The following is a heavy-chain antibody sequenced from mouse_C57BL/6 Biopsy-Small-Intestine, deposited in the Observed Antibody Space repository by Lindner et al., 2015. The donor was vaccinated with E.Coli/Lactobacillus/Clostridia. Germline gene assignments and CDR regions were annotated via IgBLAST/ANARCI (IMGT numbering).Heavy chain of an antibody. Sequence: SVKVSCKTSGYTFTTNYMHWVRRAPGQGPEWMGYINPRSGSTTYARKFEGRVTVTRDTSTSTVYMELSSLTSEDTALYYCARDDTFHAFDFWGQGTVVTVSS. J-gene: IGHJ3*01. CDR3: ARDDTFHAFDF. CDR2: INPRSGST. V-gene: IGHV1-64*01. CDR1: GYTFTTNY.